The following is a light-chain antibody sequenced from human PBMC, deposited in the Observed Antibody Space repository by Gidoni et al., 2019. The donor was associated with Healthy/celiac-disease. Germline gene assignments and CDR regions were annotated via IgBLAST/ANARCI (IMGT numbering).Light chain of an antibody. Sequence: DIQMTSSPSSLPASVGDRVTITCRASQGISNYLAWYQQQQGKVPKVLIYAASSLQSGVPSRFSGSGYGTDFTLTISSLQPEDVATYYCQKYNSAALAFGGGTKVEIK. J-gene: IGKJ4*01. CDR1: QGISNY. CDR2: AAS. V-gene: IGKV1-27*01. CDR3: QKYNSAALA.